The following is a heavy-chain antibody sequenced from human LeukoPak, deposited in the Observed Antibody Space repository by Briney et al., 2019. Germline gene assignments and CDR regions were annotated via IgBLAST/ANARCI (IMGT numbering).Heavy chain of an antibody. V-gene: IGHV3-48*01. J-gene: IGHJ4*02. D-gene: IGHD4-17*01. Sequence: GGSLRLSCGASGITFSSYSMNWVRQAPGKGLEWVSYISSSGSTKYYADSVKGRFTISRDNSKNTLYLQINSLRAEDTAVYYCARGEATSGDYEATYDFDFWGPGTLVTVSS. CDR2: ISSSGSTK. CDR3: ARGEATSGDYEATYDFDF. CDR1: GITFSSYS.